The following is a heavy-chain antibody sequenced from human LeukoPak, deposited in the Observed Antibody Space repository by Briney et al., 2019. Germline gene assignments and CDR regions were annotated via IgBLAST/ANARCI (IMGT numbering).Heavy chain of an antibody. V-gene: IGHV3-23*01. CDR1: GFTFSSYA. CDR2: ISGSGGST. J-gene: IGHJ6*02. CDR3: AKSKGGWYYYYYGMDV. D-gene: IGHD6-19*01. Sequence: GGSLRLSCAASGFTFSSYAMSWVRQAPGKGLEWVSAISGSGGSTYYADSVKGRFTISRDNSKNTLYLQMNSLRAEGTAVYYCAKSKGGWYYYYYGMDVWGQGTTVTVSS.